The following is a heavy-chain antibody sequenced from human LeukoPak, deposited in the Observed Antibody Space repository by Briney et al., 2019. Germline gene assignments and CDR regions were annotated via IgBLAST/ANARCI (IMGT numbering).Heavy chain of an antibody. CDR2: IYHSGST. D-gene: IGHD6-19*01. V-gene: IGHV4-38-2*02. CDR1: GYSIRSGYH. J-gene: IGHJ4*02. Sequence: SENLSLTCTVSGYSIRSGYHWGWIRQPPGKGLEWIGSIYHSGSTYYNPSLKSRVTISVDTSKNQFSLKLSSVTAADTAVYYCARDANALAGTADYWGQGTLVTVSS. CDR3: ARDANALAGTADY.